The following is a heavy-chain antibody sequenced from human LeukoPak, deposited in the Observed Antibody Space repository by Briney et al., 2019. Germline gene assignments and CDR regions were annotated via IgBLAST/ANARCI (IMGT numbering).Heavy chain of an antibody. D-gene: IGHD3-10*02. V-gene: IGHV4-34*01. J-gene: IGHJ6*04. CDR3: AELGITMIGGV. CDR1: GGSFSGYY. Sequence: PSETLSLTSAVYGGSFSGYYWSWIRQPPGKGLEWIGEINHSGSTNYNPSLKSRVTISVDTSKNQFSLKLSSVTAADTAVYYCAELGITMIGGVWGKGTTVTISS. CDR2: INHSGST.